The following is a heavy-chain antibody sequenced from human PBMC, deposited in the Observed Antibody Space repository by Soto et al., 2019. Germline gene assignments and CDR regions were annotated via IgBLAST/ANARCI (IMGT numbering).Heavy chain of an antibody. CDR1: GFTFSSYA. CDR2: ISGSGGAT. CDR3: SRDRYCSGGSCYSEWAFDI. J-gene: IGHJ3*02. Sequence: EVQLLESGGGLVQPGGSLRLSCAASGFTFSSYAMSWVRQAPGKGLEWVSGISGSGGATYYADSVKGRFTISRDNSKNTLYLPMNSLRAEDTAVYYCSRDRYCSGGSCYSEWAFDIWGQGTMVTVSS. D-gene: IGHD2-15*01. V-gene: IGHV3-23*01.